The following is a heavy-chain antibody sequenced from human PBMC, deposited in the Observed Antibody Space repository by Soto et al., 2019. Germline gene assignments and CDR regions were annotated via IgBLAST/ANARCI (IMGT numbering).Heavy chain of an antibody. CDR3: AKGSSGSYLNWFGP. CDR1: GYTFTNYY. V-gene: IGHV1-46*01. Sequence: ASVKVSCKTSGYTFTNYYIHWVRQAPGQGLEWMGIVNPSSGSTSYPQKFQGRVAMTRDTSTSTVYMDLSSLKSEDTAVYYCAKGSSGSYLNWFGPWGQGTLVTVSS. J-gene: IGHJ5*02. D-gene: IGHD1-26*01. CDR2: VNPSSGST.